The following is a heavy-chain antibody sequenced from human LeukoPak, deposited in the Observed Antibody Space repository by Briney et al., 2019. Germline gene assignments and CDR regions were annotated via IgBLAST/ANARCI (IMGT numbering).Heavy chain of an antibody. CDR2: IYSGGST. J-gene: IGHJ6*03. D-gene: IGHD6-13*01. CDR3: ARDRTGQQLISRKDCYYMDV. CDR1: GFTFSSNY. V-gene: IGHV3-66*01. Sequence: PGGSLRLSCAASGFTFSSNYMSWVRQAPGKGLEWVSVIYSGGSTYYADSVKGRFTISRDNSKNTLYLQMKSLRAEDTAVYYCARDRTGQQLISRKDCYYMDVWGKGTTVTISS.